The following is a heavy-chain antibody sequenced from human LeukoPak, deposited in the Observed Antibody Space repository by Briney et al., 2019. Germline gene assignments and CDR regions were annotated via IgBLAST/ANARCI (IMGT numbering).Heavy chain of an antibody. CDR1: GFRFTSYW. Sequence: HPGGSLRLSCVASGFRFTSYWMHWVREAPGKGLVWVSRINTDGSITSYADSVQGRFTISRDTAKNTLYLQMNSLRVEDTAIYYCARVAGGTTFDYWGQGARVTVSS. V-gene: IGHV3-74*01. CDR2: INTDGSIT. D-gene: IGHD6-13*01. J-gene: IGHJ4*02. CDR3: ARVAGGTTFDY.